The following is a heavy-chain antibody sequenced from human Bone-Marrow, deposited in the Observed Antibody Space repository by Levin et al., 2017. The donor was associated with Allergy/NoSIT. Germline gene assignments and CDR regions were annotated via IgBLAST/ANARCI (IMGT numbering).Heavy chain of an antibody. V-gene: IGHV3-7*01. CDR3: ARARGSGSNFDL. Sequence: GESLKISCAASGFTFRGYWMSWVRQAPGKGLEWVAKIKQDGSEKYYVDSVTGRFTISRDNAKNSLYLQMNSLRVEDTAVYYCARARGSGSNFDLWGRGSLVTVSS. J-gene: IGHJ2*01. CDR2: IKQDGSEK. D-gene: IGHD1-14*01. CDR1: GFTFRGYW.